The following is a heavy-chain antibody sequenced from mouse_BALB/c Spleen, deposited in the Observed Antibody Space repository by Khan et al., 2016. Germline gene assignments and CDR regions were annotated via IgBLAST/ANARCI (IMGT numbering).Heavy chain of an antibody. V-gene: IGHV5-17*02. J-gene: IGHJ3*01. CDR1: GFTFSSFG. CDR2: ISSGSSTI. Sequence: EVELVESGGGLVQPGGSRKLSCAASGFTFSSFGMHWVRPAPEKGLEWVAYISSGSSTIFYADTVMGRLSISRDNPKITLFLQMTSLRSEDTAIYYCAQGRAAVVPCTYWGQGTLVTVSA. CDR3: AQGRAAVVPCTY. D-gene: IGHD1-1*01.